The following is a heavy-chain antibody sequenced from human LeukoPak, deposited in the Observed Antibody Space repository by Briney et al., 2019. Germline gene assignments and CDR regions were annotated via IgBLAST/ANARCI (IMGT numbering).Heavy chain of an antibody. CDR3: AKDLGRYRNNYFDY. V-gene: IGHV3-23*01. CDR2: ISGSGGGT. J-gene: IGHJ4*02. Sequence: PGGSLRLSCTASGFTFSSYAMSWVRQAPEKGLEWVSTISGSGGGTYYADSVKGRFTISRDDSKNTLYLQMNSLRAEDTAVYYCAKDLGRYRNNYFDYWGQGTLGTVSS. D-gene: IGHD1-26*01. CDR1: GFTFSSYA.